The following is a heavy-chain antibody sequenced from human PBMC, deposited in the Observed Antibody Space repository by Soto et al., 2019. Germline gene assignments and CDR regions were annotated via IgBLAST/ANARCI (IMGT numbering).Heavy chain of an antibody. CDR1: GGTFSSYA. CDR2: IIPIFGTA. J-gene: IGHJ5*02. D-gene: IGHD3-22*01. V-gene: IGHV1-69*06. Sequence: ASVKVSCKASGGTFSSYAISWVRQAPGQGLEWMGGIIPIFGTANYAQKFQGRVTITADKSTSTAYMELSSLRSEDTAVYYCARDPTEIFGYDSSGTEQLGFDPGGQGNLVTVSS. CDR3: ARDPTEIFGYDSSGTEQLGFDP.